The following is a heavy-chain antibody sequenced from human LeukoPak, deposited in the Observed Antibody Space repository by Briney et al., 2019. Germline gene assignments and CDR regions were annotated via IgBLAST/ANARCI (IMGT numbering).Heavy chain of an antibody. Sequence: GGSLRLSCAASGFTFSDHWMSWVRQAPGKGLEWVANIKEDGSEKYYVDSVKGRFTISRDNANNTLYLQMNSLRVEDTAVYYCARGGSGSGYHYYYYYMDVWGKGTTVTISS. D-gene: IGHD3-22*01. J-gene: IGHJ6*03. CDR2: IKEDGSEK. V-gene: IGHV3-7*01. CDR1: GFTFSDHW. CDR3: ARGGSGSGYHYYYYYMDV.